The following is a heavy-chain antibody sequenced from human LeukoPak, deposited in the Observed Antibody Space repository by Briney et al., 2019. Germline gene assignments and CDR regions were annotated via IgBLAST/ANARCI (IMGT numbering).Heavy chain of an antibody. D-gene: IGHD3-22*01. V-gene: IGHV3-21*01. CDR1: GYSISRGYY. CDR3: ARGEAWYDSSPTYFDY. CDR2: ISSSSNYM. Sequence: PSETLSLTCSVSGYSISRGYYWGWIRQPPGKGLEWVSSISSSSNYMYYADSVKGRFTISRDNVKNSLYLQMNSLRAEDTAVYYCARGEAWYDSSPTYFDYWGQGTLVTVSS. J-gene: IGHJ4*02.